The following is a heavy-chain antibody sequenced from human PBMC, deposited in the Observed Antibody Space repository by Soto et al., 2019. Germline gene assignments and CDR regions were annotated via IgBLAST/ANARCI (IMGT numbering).Heavy chain of an antibody. J-gene: IGHJ3*02. Sequence: GGSLRLSCAASGFTFSSYGMHWVRQAPGKGLEWVAVIWYDGSNKYYADSVKGRFTISRDNSKNTLYLQMNSLRAEDTAVYYCARDPNWGFAADAFDIWGQGTMVTVSS. CDR3: ARDPNWGFAADAFDI. V-gene: IGHV3-33*01. D-gene: IGHD7-27*01. CDR2: IWYDGSNK. CDR1: GFTFSSYG.